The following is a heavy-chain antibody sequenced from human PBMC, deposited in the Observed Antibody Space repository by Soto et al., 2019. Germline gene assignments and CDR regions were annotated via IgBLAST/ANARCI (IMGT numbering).Heavy chain of an antibody. CDR1: GFTFSSYS. CDR2: ISSSSSYI. Sequence: EVQLVESGGGLVKPGGSLRLSCAASGFTFSSYSMNWVRQAPGKGLEWVSSISSSSSYIYYADSVKGRFTISRDNAKNSLYLQMNSLRAEDTAVYYCARDGAAYYYYGMDVWGQGTTVTVS. D-gene: IGHD2-15*01. V-gene: IGHV3-21*01. CDR3: ARDGAAYYYYGMDV. J-gene: IGHJ6*02.